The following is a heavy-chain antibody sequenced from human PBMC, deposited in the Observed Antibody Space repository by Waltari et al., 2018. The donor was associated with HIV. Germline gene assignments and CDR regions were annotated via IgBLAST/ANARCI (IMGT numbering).Heavy chain of an antibody. Sequence: QVQLQESGPGLVKPSETLSLTCPVSGGSISSYYWSWIRQPAGKGLEWIGRIYTSGSTNYNPSLKSRVTMSVDTSKNQFSLKLSSVTAADTAVYYCARDDGVVVADWFDPWGQGTLVTVSS. J-gene: IGHJ5*02. CDR3: ARDDGVVVADWFDP. D-gene: IGHD2-15*01. V-gene: IGHV4-4*07. CDR1: GGSISSYY. CDR2: IYTSGST.